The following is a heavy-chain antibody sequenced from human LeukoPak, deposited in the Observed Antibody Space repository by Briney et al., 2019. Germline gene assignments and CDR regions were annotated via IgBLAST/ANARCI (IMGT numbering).Heavy chain of an antibody. CDR1: GFTFSSYG. CDR3: AKGPSRGGSYYFDY. V-gene: IGHV3-30*18. D-gene: IGHD1-26*01. J-gene: IGHJ4*02. CDR2: ISYDGSNK. Sequence: GGSLRLSCAASGFTFSSYGMHWVRQAPGKGLEWVAVISYDGSNKYYADSVKGRFIISRDNSKNTLYLQMNSLRAEDTAVYSCAKGPSRGGSYYFDYWGQGTLVTVSS.